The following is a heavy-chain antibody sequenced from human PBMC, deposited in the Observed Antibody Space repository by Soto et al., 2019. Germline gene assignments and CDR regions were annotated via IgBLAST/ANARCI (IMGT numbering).Heavy chain of an antibody. J-gene: IGHJ5*02. D-gene: IGHD3-10*01. V-gene: IGHV4-31*03. CDR3: ARGRVLLWFGELRYNWFDP. CDR2: IYYSGST. CDR1: GGSISSGGYY. Sequence: VQLQESGPGLVKPSQTLSLTCTVSGGSISSGGYYWSWIRQHPGKGLEWIGYIYYSGSTYYNPSLKSRVTISVDTSKNQFSLKLSSVTAADTAVYYCARGRVLLWFGELRYNWFDPWGQGTLVTVSS.